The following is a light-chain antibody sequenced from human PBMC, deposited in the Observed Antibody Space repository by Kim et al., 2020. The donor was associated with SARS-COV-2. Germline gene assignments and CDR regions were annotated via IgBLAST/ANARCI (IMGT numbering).Light chain of an antibody. Sequence: PGQSITISCTATGNCVGGYNYVSWYQQHPGKAPKLMIYDVDNRPSGVSNRFSGSKSGNTASLTISGLQAEDEADYYCSSYTSSSWVFGGGTQLTVL. CDR3: SSYTSSSWV. CDR1: GNCVGGYNY. V-gene: IGLV2-14*03. J-gene: IGLJ3*02. CDR2: DVD.